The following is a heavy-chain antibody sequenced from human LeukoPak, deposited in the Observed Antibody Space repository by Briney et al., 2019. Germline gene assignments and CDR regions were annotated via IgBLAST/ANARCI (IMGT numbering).Heavy chain of an antibody. D-gene: IGHD3-10*01. V-gene: IGHV4-59*01. Sequence: SETLSLTCTVSGGSISSYYWSWIRQPPGKGLEWIGYIYSSGSTNYNPSLKSRVTISVDTSKNQLSLKVSSVTAADTAVYYCARDNRGGYFDYWGQGTLVTVSS. CDR1: GGSISSYY. CDR2: IYSSGST. CDR3: ARDNRGGYFDY. J-gene: IGHJ4*02.